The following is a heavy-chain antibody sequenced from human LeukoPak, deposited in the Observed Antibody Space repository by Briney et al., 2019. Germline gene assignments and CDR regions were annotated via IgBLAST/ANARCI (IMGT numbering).Heavy chain of an antibody. J-gene: IGHJ4*02. D-gene: IGHD2-15*01. Sequence: PGGSLRLSCAASGFTFSSSAMSWVRQVPGKGLEWVSGISASGGSTYYADSVRGRFTISRDNSKNTLYVRMNSLRDEDTAVYYCATQPCSGGRCYLNNWGQGTLVTVSS. CDR3: ATQPCSGGRCYLNN. CDR2: ISASGGST. V-gene: IGHV3-23*01. CDR1: GFTFSSSA.